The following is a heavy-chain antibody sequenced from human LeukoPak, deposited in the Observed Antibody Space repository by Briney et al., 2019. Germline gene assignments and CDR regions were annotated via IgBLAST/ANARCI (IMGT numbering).Heavy chain of an antibody. CDR2: ISGCGGST. D-gene: IGHD3-10*01. Sequence: QPGGSLRLPCAASGFPLSSYAMSWVCEARGRGREGGSAISGCGGSTYYADSERSRFTISRDNSKNTLYLQMNSLRAEDTAVDYCAKDLGESVEVRGFDYWGQGTLVTVSS. CDR3: AKDLGESVEVRGFDY. V-gene: IGHV3-23*01. CDR1: GFPLSSYA. J-gene: IGHJ4*02.